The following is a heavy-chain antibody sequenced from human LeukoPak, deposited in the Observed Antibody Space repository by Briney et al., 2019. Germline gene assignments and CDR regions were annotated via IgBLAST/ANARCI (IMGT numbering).Heavy chain of an antibody. V-gene: IGHV1-69*13. Sequence: AASVKVSCKASGGTFSSYAISWVRQAPGQGLEWMGGIIPIFGTANYAQKFQGRDTITADESTSTAYMELSSLRSEDTAVYYCARAQIRYFDWLYHYYYMDVWGKGTTVTISS. D-gene: IGHD3-9*01. CDR1: GGTFSSYA. CDR2: IIPIFGTA. J-gene: IGHJ6*03. CDR3: ARAQIRYFDWLYHYYYMDV.